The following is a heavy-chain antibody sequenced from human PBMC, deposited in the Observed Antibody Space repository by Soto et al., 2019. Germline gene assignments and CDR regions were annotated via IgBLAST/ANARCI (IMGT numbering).Heavy chain of an antibody. Sequence: SETLSLTCTVSGGSISSYYWSWIRQPPGKGLEWIGYIYYSGSTNYNPSLKSRVTISVDTSKNQFSLKLSSVTAADTAVYYCARTTIAAAGIDYWGQGTLVTVSS. CDR2: IYYSGST. CDR3: ARTTIAAAGIDY. D-gene: IGHD6-13*01. CDR1: GGSISSYY. V-gene: IGHV4-59*01. J-gene: IGHJ4*02.